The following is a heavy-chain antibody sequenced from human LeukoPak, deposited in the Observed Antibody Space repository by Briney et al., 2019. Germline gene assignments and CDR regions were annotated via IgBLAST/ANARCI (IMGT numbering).Heavy chain of an antibody. CDR1: GFSFRSHY. J-gene: IGHJ3*02. CDR2: IYSDRRT. CDR3: ARCGSDYDGGAFDI. Sequence: GGSLRLSCAASGFSFRSHYMSWVRQAPGKGLEWVAVIYSDRRTHYGDSVKGRFTISRDNSNNTLHLQMNSLRGEDTAVYYCARCGSDYDGGAFDIWGQGTVVTVSS. D-gene: IGHD2-21*02. V-gene: IGHV3-53*01.